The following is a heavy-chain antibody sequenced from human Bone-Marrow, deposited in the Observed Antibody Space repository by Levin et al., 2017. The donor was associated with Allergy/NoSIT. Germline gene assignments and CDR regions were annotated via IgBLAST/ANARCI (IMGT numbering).Heavy chain of an antibody. Sequence: GGSLRLSCAASGFPFSSYSMHWVRQAAGKGLEWVSIISHDGSSKYYADSVKGRFTVSRDNSKNTLYLQMNSLRAEDTAIYYCARRNDYGDYWGQGALVTVSS. J-gene: IGHJ4*02. D-gene: IGHD4-17*01. V-gene: IGHV3-30-3*01. CDR2: ISHDGSSK. CDR1: GFPFSSYS. CDR3: ARRNDYGDY.